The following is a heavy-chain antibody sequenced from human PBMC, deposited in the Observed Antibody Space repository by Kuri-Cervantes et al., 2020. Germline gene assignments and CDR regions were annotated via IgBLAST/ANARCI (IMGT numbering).Heavy chain of an antibody. Sequence: GESLKISCAASGFTFSSYSMSWVRQAPGKGLEWVSVIYSGGSTYYADSVKDRFTISRDNSKNTLYLQMNSLRAEDTAVYYCASPGYCTNGVCYAWGYYYYGMDVWGQGTTVTVSS. CDR3: ASPGYCTNGVCYAWGYYYYGMDV. D-gene: IGHD2-8*01. CDR1: GFTFSSYS. J-gene: IGHJ6*02. V-gene: IGHV3-66*01. CDR2: IYSGGST.